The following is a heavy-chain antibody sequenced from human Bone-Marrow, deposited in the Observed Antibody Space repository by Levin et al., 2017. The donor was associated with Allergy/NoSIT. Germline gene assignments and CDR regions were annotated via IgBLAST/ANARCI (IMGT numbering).Heavy chain of an antibody. CDR1: GFIFSNYN. CDR2: ISPRSTYK. J-gene: IGHJ4*02. CDR3: TRVSPLGFDY. D-gene: IGHD2/OR15-2a*01. Sequence: PGGSLRLSCEASGFIFSNYNMNWVRQGPGQGLEWVSSISPRSTYKSYAESVKGRFTISRDNAKNSLYLQMDSLRIEDTAVYYCTRVSPLGFDYWGQGVLVTVSS. V-gene: IGHV3-21*01.